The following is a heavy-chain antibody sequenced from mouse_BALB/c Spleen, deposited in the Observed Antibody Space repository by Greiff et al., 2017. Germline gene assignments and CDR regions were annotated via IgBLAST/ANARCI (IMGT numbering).Heavy chain of an antibody. J-gene: IGHJ3*01. D-gene: IGHD3-3*01. V-gene: IGHV3-2*02. CDR3: AREGPFAY. CDR2: ISYSGST. Sequence: EVKLVESGPGLVKPSQSLSLTCTVTGYSITSDYAWNWIRQFPGNKLEWMGYISYSGSTSYNPSLKSRISITRDTSKNQFFLQLNSVTTEDTATYYCAREGPFAYWGQGTLVTVSA. CDR1: GYSITSDYA.